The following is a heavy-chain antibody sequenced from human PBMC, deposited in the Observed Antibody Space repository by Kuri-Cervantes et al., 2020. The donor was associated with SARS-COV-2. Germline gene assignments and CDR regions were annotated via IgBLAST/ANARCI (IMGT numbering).Heavy chain of an antibody. D-gene: IGHD2-2*01. CDR1: GFTFSSYG. CDR3: AREDIVVVPAAIAHTYNWFDP. CDR2: ISYDGSNK. J-gene: IGHJ5*02. Sequence: LSLTCAASGFTFSSYGMHWVRQAPGKGLEWVAVISYDGSNKYYADSVKGRFTISRDNSKNTLYLQMNSLRAEDTAVYYCAREDIVVVPAAIAHTYNWFDPWGQGTLVTVSS. V-gene: IGHV3-30*03.